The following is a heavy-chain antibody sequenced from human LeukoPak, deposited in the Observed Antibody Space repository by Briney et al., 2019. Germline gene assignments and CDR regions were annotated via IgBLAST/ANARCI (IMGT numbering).Heavy chain of an antibody. CDR1: GYTFTGYY. CDR2: INPNSGGT. J-gene: IGHJ4*02. V-gene: IGHV1-2*02. D-gene: IGHD5-12*01. CDR3: ARGFSGYQQTWFDY. Sequence: GASVKVSCKASGYTFTGYYMHWVRQAPGQGLEWMGWINPNSGGTNYAQKLQGRVTMTTDTSTSTAYMELRSLRSDDTAVYYCARGFSGYQQTWFDYWGQGTLVTVSS.